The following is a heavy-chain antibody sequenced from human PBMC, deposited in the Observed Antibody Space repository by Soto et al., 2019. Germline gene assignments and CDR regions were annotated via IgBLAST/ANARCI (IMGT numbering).Heavy chain of an antibody. CDR3: ARSPTFYETFDY. Sequence: SETLSLTCTVSGGSISSYYWSWIRQPPGKELEWIGYIYYSGSTNYNPSLKSRVTISVDTCKNQFSLKLSSVTSDDTAVYYCARSPTFYETFDYWGQGTLVTVSS. V-gene: IGHV4-59*01. J-gene: IGHJ4*02. CDR1: GGSISSYY. CDR2: IYYSGST. D-gene: IGHD5-12*01.